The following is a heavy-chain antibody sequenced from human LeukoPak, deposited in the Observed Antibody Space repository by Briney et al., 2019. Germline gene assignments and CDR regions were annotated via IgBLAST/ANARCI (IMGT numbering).Heavy chain of an antibody. V-gene: IGHV4-59*01. CDR1: GGSISSYY. CDR3: ASTYSSSWYGGVEWSDP. D-gene: IGHD6-13*01. Sequence: NTSETLSLTCTVSGGSISSYYWSWIRQPPGKGLEWIGYIYYSGSTNYNPSLKSRVTISVDTSKNQFSLKLSSVTAADTAVYYCASTYSSSWYGGVEWSDPWGQGTLVTVSS. J-gene: IGHJ5*02. CDR2: IYYSGST.